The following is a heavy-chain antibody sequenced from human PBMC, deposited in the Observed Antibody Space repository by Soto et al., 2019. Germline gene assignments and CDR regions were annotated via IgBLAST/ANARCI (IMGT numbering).Heavy chain of an antibody. CDR3: ARDSPYYYGSGSYYPLDY. J-gene: IGHJ4*02. CDR2: INSDGSST. V-gene: IGHV3-74*01. CDR1: GFTFSSYW. D-gene: IGHD3-10*01. Sequence: GGSLRLSCAASGFTFSSYWMHWVRQAPGKGLVWVSRINSDGSSTSYADSVKGRFTISRDNAKNTLYLQMNSLRAEDTAVYYCARDSPYYYGSGSYYPLDYWGQGTLVTVSS.